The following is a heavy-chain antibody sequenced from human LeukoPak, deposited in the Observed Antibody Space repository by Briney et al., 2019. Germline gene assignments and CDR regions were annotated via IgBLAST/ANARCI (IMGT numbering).Heavy chain of an antibody. CDR2: ISPSGGST. CDR1: GYTFTSNY. J-gene: IGHJ5*02. CDR3: ARDDSDYYDSSGYYPNWFDP. D-gene: IGHD3-22*01. V-gene: IGHV1-46*01. Sequence: ASVKVSCKAFGYTFTSNYMHWVRQAPGQGPEWMGVISPSGGSTTYAQKFQGRVTLTRDMSISTAYMELSRLRSDDTAVYYCARDDSDYYDSSGYYPNWFDPWGQGTLVTVSS.